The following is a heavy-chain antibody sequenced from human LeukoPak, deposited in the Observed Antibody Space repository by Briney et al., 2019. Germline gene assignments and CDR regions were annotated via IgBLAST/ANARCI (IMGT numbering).Heavy chain of an antibody. CDR1: GYTFTSYG. V-gene: IGHV1-18*01. CDR3: ARGGYCSSTSCYSTPKYNWFDP. Sequence: ASVKVSCKASGYTFTSYGISWVRQAPGQGLEWMGWISAYNGNTNYAQKLQGIVTMTTDTSTSTAYMELRSLRSDDTAVYYCARGGYCSSTSCYSTPKYNWFDPWGQGTLVTVSS. J-gene: IGHJ5*02. CDR2: ISAYNGNT. D-gene: IGHD2-2*01.